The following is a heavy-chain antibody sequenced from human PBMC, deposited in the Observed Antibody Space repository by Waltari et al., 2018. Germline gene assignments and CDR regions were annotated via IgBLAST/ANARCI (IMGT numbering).Heavy chain of an antibody. CDR3: ARGILWVTAAGYYYYYGMDV. D-gene: IGHD6-13*01. CDR2: IYTSGST. CDR1: GGSISSGSYY. V-gene: IGHV4-61*02. Sequence: QVQLQESGPGLVKPSQTLSLTCTVSGGSISSGSYYWSWIRQPAGKGLEWIGRIYTSGSTNYNPSLKSRVTISVDTSKNQCSLKLSSVTAADTAVYYCARGILWVTAAGYYYYYGMDVWGQGTTVTVSS. J-gene: IGHJ6*02.